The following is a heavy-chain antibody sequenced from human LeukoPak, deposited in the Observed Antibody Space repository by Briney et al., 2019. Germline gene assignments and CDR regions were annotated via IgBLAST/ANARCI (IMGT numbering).Heavy chain of an antibody. D-gene: IGHD3-9*01. Sequence: PGGSLRLSCAASGFTFSSYAMSWVRQAPGKGLEWVSAISGSSGSTYYADSVKGRFTISRDNAKNSLYLQMNSLRAEDTAVYYCAREDYDILTGSDAFDIWGQGTMVTVSS. CDR1: GFTFSSYA. CDR2: ISGSSGST. J-gene: IGHJ3*02. V-gene: IGHV3-23*01. CDR3: AREDYDILTGSDAFDI.